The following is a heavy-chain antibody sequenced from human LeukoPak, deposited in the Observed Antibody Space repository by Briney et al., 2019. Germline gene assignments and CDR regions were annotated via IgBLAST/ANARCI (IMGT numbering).Heavy chain of an antibody. CDR3: ARDLSYSGIDY. Sequence: PGWSLTLSCAASGFTFSSYGMHWVRQAPAKGLEWVAVVWYDGSNKYYADSVKGRFTISRDNSKNTLYLQMNSLRAEDTAVYYCARDLSYSGIDYWGQGTLVTVSS. V-gene: IGHV3-33*01. J-gene: IGHJ4*02. CDR1: GFTFSSYG. D-gene: IGHD1-26*01. CDR2: VWYDGSNK.